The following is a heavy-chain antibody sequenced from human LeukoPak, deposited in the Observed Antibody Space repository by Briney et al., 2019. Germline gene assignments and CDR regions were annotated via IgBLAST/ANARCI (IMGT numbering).Heavy chain of an antibody. V-gene: IGHV3-23*01. D-gene: IGHD2/OR15-2a*01. CDR2: ITNSGDTT. J-gene: IGHJ4*02. Sequence: PGGSLRLSCAASGFTFSSSVMSWVRQAPGKGLEWVSGITNSGDTTYYEDSVKGRFTISRDNSKNTLYLQMNSLRAEDTAVYSCSKHDLLARSLSYRGQGTPVHVSS. CDR3: SKHDLLARSLSY. CDR1: GFTFSSSV.